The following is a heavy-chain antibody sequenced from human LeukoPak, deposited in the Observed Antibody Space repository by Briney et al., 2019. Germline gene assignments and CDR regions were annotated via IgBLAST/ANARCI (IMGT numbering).Heavy chain of an antibody. Sequence: GASVKVSCKASGYTFTSYDINWVRQATGQGLEWMGWMNPNSGNTGYAQKFQGRVTMTRITSISTAYMELSSLRSEDTAVYYCARVTLRIYGGNSKYYFDYWGQGTLVTVSS. CDR1: GYTFTSYD. CDR3: ARVTLRIYGGNSKYYFDY. J-gene: IGHJ4*02. D-gene: IGHD4-23*01. CDR2: MNPNSGNT. V-gene: IGHV1-8*01.